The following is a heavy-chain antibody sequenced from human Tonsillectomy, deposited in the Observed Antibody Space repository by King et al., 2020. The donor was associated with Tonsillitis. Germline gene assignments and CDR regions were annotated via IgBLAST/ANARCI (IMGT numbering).Heavy chain of an antibody. CDR1: GYSFTAYW. D-gene: IGHD6-19*01. V-gene: IGHV5-51*01. CDR3: ARHCSSGWQSYWYVGL. Sequence: VQLVESGAEVKKPGESLKISCKGSGYSFTAYWIGWVRQMPGKGLEWMGIIYPGDSDTRYSPSFQGQVTISADKSISTAYLQWSSLKASDTAMYYCARHCSSGWQSYWYVGLWGRGTLVTVSS. CDR2: IYPGDSDT. J-gene: IGHJ2*01.